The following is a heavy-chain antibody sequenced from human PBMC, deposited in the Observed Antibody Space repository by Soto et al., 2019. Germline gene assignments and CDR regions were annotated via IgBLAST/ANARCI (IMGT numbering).Heavy chain of an antibody. Sequence: SETLSLTCTVSGDSISDYYWSWIRQPPGKGLEWIGYIYHSGSTYYNPSLKSRVTISLDASKIQFSLKLNSVTAADTAVYYCARASRNYFAYWGQGTLVTLSS. CDR2: IYHSGST. CDR1: GDSISDYY. CDR3: ARASRNYFAY. J-gene: IGHJ4*02. V-gene: IGHV4-59*01.